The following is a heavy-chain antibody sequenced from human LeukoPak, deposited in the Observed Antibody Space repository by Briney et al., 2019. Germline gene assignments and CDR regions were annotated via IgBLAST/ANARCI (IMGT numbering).Heavy chain of an antibody. CDR2: ISGSGGST. CDR3: AKDGTGTTPVLFDY. J-gene: IGHJ4*02. V-gene: IGHV3-23*01. CDR1: GFTFSSYA. D-gene: IGHD1-7*01. Sequence: GGSLRLSCAASGFTFSSYAMSWVRQAPGKGLEWVSAISGSGGSTYYADFVKGRFTISRDDSKNTLYLQMNSLRAEDTAVYYCAKDGTGTTPVLFDYWGQGTLVTVSS.